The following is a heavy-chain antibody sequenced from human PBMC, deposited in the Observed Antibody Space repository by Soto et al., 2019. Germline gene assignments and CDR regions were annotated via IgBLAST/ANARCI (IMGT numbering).Heavy chain of an antibody. J-gene: IGHJ4*02. CDR2: ISSSGSTI. Sequence: QVQLVESGGGLVKPGGSLRLSCAASGFTFSDDYMSCIRQAPGKGLEWVSYISSSGSTIYYADSVKGRFTISRDNAKNSLYLQMNSLRAEDTAVYYCVRDEGYCSSNSCYSFDYWGQGTLVTVSS. D-gene: IGHD2-2*01. V-gene: IGHV3-11*01. CDR1: GFTFSDDY. CDR3: VRDEGYCSSNSCYSFDY.